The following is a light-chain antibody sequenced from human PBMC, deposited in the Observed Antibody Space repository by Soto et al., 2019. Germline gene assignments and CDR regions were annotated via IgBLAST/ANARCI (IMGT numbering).Light chain of an antibody. CDR1: NSNIGTYNY. J-gene: IGLJ2*01. CDR2: EVS. V-gene: IGLV2-14*01. Sequence: QSALTQPASVSGSPGQSITIACTGANSNIGTYNYVSWYQQHPGKAPKLLIFEVSNRPSGVSTRFSGSKSGNTASLTISGLQPEDEGHYYCASYTTTVVIFGGGTKVTVL. CDR3: ASYTTTVVI.